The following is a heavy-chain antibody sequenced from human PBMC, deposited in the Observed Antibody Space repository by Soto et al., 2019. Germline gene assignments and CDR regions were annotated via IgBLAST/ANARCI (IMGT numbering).Heavy chain of an antibody. CDR2: IYSGGIK. D-gene: IGHD2-2*01. CDR3: ARRKVPAGTWWDGAFDI. Sequence: GGSLRLSGAASGFTISSNYMTWVRQAPGKGLEWVSLIYSGGIKYYADSVKGRFTISRDSSKNTLSLQMDSLRGEDTGVYFCARRKVPAGTWWDGAFDICGQGTMV. V-gene: IGHV3-53*01. CDR1: GFTISSNY. J-gene: IGHJ3*02.